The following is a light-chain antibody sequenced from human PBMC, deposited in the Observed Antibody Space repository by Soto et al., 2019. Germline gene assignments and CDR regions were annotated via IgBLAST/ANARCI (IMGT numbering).Light chain of an antibody. Sequence: IQLTQSPSSLSASVGDRVTITCRASQGISSYLAWYQQKPGKAPKLLIYAASTLQSGVPSRFSGSGSGTDFTPPTSRLQPEDFATYYCQQFKSYPSTLGQGTKREIK. CDR3: QQFKSYPST. J-gene: IGKJ2*01. V-gene: IGKV1-9*01. CDR1: QGISSY. CDR2: AAS.